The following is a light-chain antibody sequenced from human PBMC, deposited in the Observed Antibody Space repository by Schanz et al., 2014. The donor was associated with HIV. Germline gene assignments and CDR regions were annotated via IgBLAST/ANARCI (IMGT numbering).Light chain of an antibody. Sequence: DFQMTQSPSSLSASVGDRVTITCRASQDISNYLAWYQQRPGQVPRLLIDSASTLQTGVPSRFSGSGSGTDFTLTINSLQPEDFATYYCQQYAVSSWTFGQGTRVQSK. V-gene: IGKV1-27*01. CDR3: QQYAVSSWT. CDR1: QDISNY. J-gene: IGKJ1*01. CDR2: SAS.